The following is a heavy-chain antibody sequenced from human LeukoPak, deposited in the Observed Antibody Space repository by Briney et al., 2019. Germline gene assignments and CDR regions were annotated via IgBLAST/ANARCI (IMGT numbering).Heavy chain of an antibody. Sequence: GGALRLSCAASRFSFLHYGMHWVRQAPGKGLERVAFISSDGSKEYYADSVKGRFTISRDNSKNTLYLHVNSPRAEDTAVFFCAKDGYCSGGSCYANFFDRWGQGTLVTVSS. CDR1: RFSFLHYG. V-gene: IGHV3-30*18. D-gene: IGHD2-15*01. J-gene: IGHJ4*02. CDR3: AKDGYCSGGSCYANFFDR. CDR2: ISSDGSKE.